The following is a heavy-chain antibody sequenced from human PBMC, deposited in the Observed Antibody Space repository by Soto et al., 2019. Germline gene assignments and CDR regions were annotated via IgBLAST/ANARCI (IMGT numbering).Heavy chain of an antibody. CDR1: GASLSSGSYY. V-gene: IGHV4-61*01. D-gene: IGHD2-8*02. Sequence: SETLSLTCTVSGASLSSGSYYWSWIRQPPGKGLEWIGYFYFTGTTKYNPSLESRVTISADTSKNQFSLNLTSVTAADTAVYYCARISYWVKDYWGQGALVTVS. J-gene: IGHJ4*02. CDR2: FYFTGTT. CDR3: ARISYWVKDY.